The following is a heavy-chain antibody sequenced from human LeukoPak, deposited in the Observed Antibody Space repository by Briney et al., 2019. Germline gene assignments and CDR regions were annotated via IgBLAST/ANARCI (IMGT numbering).Heavy chain of an antibody. CDR1: GFSFSDYD. CDR2: ISGRSSHI. J-gene: IGHJ1*01. V-gene: IGHV3-21*01. Sequence: GGSLRLSCSASGFSFSDYDMNWVRQAPGKGLEWVSAISGRSSHIYYGESVKGRFTISRDNAKNSLYLQTDRLGVEDTAVYYCGRAFPPLRTSSAGDLWGQGTLVIVSS. CDR3: GRAFPPLRTSSAGDL. D-gene: IGHD3-16*01.